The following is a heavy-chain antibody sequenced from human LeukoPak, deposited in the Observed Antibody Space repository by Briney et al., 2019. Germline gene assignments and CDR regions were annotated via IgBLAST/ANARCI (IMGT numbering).Heavy chain of an antibody. J-gene: IGHJ4*02. V-gene: IGHV4-39*01. Sequence: PSETLSLTCTVSGGSISSSSYYWGWIRQPPGKGLEWIGSIYYSGSTYYNPSLKSRVTISVDTSKNQFSLKLSSATAADMAVYYCARLRRITMIVVPIRGYYFDYWGQGTLVTVSS. D-gene: IGHD3-22*01. CDR2: IYYSGST. CDR1: GGSISSSSYY. CDR3: ARLRRITMIVVPIRGYYFDY.